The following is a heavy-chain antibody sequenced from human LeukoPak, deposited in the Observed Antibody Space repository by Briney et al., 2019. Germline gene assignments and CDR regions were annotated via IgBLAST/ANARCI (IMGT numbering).Heavy chain of an antibody. V-gene: IGHV3-9*01. CDR2: ISWNSGSI. Sequence: GRSLRLSCAASGFTFDDYAMHWVRQAPGKGLEWVPGISWNSGSIGYADSVKGRFTISRDNAKNSLYLQMNSLRAEDTALYYCAKAAPGVAVAGYFDYWGQGTLVTVSS. J-gene: IGHJ4*02. CDR1: GFTFDDYA. CDR3: AKAAPGVAVAGYFDY. D-gene: IGHD6-19*01.